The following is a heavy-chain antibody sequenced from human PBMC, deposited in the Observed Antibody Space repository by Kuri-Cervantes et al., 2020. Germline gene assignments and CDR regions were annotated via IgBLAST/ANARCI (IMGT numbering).Heavy chain of an antibody. CDR1: GFTFSSYS. D-gene: IGHD4-17*01. V-gene: IGHV3-48*02. CDR3: ARGHYGEADAFDI. J-gene: IGHJ3*02. Sequence: LSLTCAASGFTFSSYSMNWVRQAPGKGLEWVSYISSSSSTIYYADSVKGRFTISRDNAKNSLYLQMNSLRDEDTAVYYCARGHYGEADAFDIWGQGTMVTVSS. CDR2: ISSSSSTI.